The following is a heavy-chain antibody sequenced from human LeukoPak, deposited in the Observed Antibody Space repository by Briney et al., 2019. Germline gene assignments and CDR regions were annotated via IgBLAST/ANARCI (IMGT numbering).Heavy chain of an antibody. D-gene: IGHD1-26*01. V-gene: IGHV3-23*01. CDR3: ARDPGSGGR. J-gene: IGHJ4*02. CDR2: ISGSGGST. Sequence: GGSLRLSCAASGFTFSSYAMSWVRQAPGKGLEWVSAISGSGGSTYYADSVKGRFTISRDNAKNSLYLQMNSLRDEDTAVYYCARDPGSGGRWGQGTLVTVSS. CDR1: GFTFSSYA.